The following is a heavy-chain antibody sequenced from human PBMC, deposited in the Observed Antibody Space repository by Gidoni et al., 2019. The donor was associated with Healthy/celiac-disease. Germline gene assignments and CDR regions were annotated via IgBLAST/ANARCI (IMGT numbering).Heavy chain of an antibody. CDR3: ARGSSGWLGGHDAFDI. V-gene: IGHV3-74*01. J-gene: IGHJ3*02. CDR1: GFTLSSYW. CDR2: INSDGSST. D-gene: IGHD6-19*01. Sequence: EVQLVASGGGLVQPGGSLSLSCAASGFTLSSYWMHWVRQAPGKGLVWVPRINSDGSSTSYADSVKGRFTISRDNAKNTLYLQMNSLRAEDTAVYYCARGSSGWLGGHDAFDIWGQGTMVTVSS.